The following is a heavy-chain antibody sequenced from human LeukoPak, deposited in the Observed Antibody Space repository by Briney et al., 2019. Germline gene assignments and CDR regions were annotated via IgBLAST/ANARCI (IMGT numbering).Heavy chain of an antibody. Sequence: SETLSLTCTVSGGSISSGGYYWSWIRQHPGKGLEWIGYIYYSGSTYYNPSLKSRVTISVDTSKNQFSLKLSSVTAADTAVYYCARDRGDCSSTSCYWSAAFDIWGQGTMVTVSS. CDR1: GGSISSGGYY. V-gene: IGHV4-31*03. CDR2: IYYSGST. D-gene: IGHD2-2*01. J-gene: IGHJ3*02. CDR3: ARDRGDCSSTSCYWSAAFDI.